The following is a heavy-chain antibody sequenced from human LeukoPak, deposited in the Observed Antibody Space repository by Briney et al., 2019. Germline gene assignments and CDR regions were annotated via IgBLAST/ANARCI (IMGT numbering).Heavy chain of an antibody. CDR2: IYYSGST. CDR1: GGSISNYY. V-gene: IGHV4-59*08. D-gene: IGHD6-19*01. Sequence: SETLSLTCTVSGGSISNYYLSWIRQPPGKGLEWIGYIYYSGSTNYNPSLKSRVTISVDTSKNQFSLKLSSVTAADTAVYYCARLNWYSSGPHDYWGQGTLVTVSS. CDR3: ARLNWYSSGPHDY. J-gene: IGHJ4*02.